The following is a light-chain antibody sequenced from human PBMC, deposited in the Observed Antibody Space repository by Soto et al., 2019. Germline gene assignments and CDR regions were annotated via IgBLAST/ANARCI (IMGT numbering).Light chain of an antibody. CDR3: QQNNSYTS. J-gene: IGKJ2*01. CDR2: KAS. Sequence: DVQMTQSPSTLSASVGDRVTITCRASQSISSWLAWYQQKPGKAPRLLIYKASTLESGVPSRFSGSGSGTEFTLTISGLEPDDSASYYCQQNNSYTSFGQGTKLEIK. CDR1: QSISSW. V-gene: IGKV1-5*03.